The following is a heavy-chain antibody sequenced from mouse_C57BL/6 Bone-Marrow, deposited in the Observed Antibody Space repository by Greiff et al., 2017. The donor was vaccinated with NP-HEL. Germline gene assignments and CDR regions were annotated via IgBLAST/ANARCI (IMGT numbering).Heavy chain of an antibody. CDR3: ARPRDYGFAY. D-gene: IGHD2-4*01. Sequence: EVQLVESGGDLVKPGGSLKLSCAASGFTFSSYGMSWVRQTPDKRLEWVATISSGGSYTYYPDSVKGRFTISRDNAKNTLYLQMSSLKSEDTAMYYCARPRDYGFAYWGQGTLVTVSA. CDR1: GFTFSSYG. J-gene: IGHJ3*01. V-gene: IGHV5-6*01. CDR2: ISSGGSYT.